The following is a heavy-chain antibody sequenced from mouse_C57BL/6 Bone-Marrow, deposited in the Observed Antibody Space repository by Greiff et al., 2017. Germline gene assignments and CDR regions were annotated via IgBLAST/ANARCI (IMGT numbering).Heavy chain of an antibody. D-gene: IGHD1-1*01. CDR2: FYPGSGSI. Sequence: QVHVKQSGAELVKPGASVKLSCKASGYTFTEYTIHWVKQRSGQGLEWIGWFYPGSGSIKYNEKFKDKATLTADKSSSTVYMELSRLTSEDSAVYFCARHEDYYGSSPYWYFDVWGTGTTVTVSS. CDR3: ARHEDYYGSSPYWYFDV. V-gene: IGHV1-62-2*01. CDR1: GYTFTEYT. J-gene: IGHJ1*03.